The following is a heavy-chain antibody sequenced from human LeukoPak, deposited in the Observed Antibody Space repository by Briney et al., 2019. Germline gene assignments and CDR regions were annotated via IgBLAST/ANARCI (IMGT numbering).Heavy chain of an antibody. J-gene: IGHJ4*02. CDR3: ARDPLTQNDY. CDR2: IKQDGNGK. CDR1: GFTFDSYW. V-gene: IGHV3-7*01. D-gene: IGHD1-14*01. Sequence: HPGGSLRLSCAASGFTFDSYWMSWVRQAPGKGLEWVANIKQDGNGKYYVDSVKDRFTISRDNAKNSLYLQMNSLRAEDTAVYYCARDPLTQNDYWGQGTLVAVSS.